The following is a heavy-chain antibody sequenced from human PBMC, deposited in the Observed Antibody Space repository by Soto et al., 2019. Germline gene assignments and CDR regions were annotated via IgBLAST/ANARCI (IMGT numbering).Heavy chain of an antibody. CDR1: GFTFSSYS. CDR2: ISSTSSPI. CDR3: VRGGRGYTRDDVFDI. V-gene: IGHV3-21*06. D-gene: IGHD2-2*02. Sequence: EVQLVESGGGLVKPGGSLRLSCVDSGFTFSSYSMNWVRQAPGKGLEWVSSISSTSSPIFYADSLKGRFIISRDNANNSLYLQMNNLRAEDTAVYYCVRGGRGYTRDDVFDIWGQGTMVTVS. J-gene: IGHJ3*02.